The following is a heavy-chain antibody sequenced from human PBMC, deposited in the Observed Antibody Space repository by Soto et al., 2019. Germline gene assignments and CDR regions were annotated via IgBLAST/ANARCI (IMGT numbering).Heavy chain of an antibody. CDR2: MNPNSGNT. D-gene: IGHD4-17*01. CDR3: ARGSTTAGAFDY. J-gene: IGHJ4*02. V-gene: IGHV1-8*01. Sequence: QVQLVQSGAEVKKPGASVRVSCKASGYTFTGYDINWVRQATGQGLEWMGWMNPNSGNTGYAQKFQGRVTMTRNTSRSTAYMELSSLRSEDTAVYYCARGSTTAGAFDYWGQGTLVTVSS. CDR1: GYTFTGYD.